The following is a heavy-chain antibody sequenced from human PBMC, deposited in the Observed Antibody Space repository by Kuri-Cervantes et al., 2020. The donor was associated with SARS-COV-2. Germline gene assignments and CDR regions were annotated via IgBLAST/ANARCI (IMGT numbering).Heavy chain of an antibody. Sequence: ASVKVSCKASGYTFTSYGISWVRQAPGQGLEWMGWISAYNGNTNYAQKPQGRVTMTTDTSTSTAYMELRSLRSDDTAVYHCARGHSALKRELLPFDYWGQGTLVTVSS. CDR3: ARGHSALKRELLPFDY. CDR1: GYTFTSYG. J-gene: IGHJ4*02. D-gene: IGHD1-26*01. V-gene: IGHV1-18*01. CDR2: ISAYNGNT.